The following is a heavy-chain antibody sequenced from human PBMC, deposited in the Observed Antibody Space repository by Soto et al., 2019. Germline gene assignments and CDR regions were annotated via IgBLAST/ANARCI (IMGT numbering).Heavy chain of an antibody. D-gene: IGHD3-22*01. Sequence: GGSLRLSCAASGFTFSSYAMSWVRQAPGKGLEWASAISGSGVSTYYADSVKGRFTISRDNSKNTLYLQMNSLRAEDTAVYYCAKGPEITMIVVVISPFDYWGQGTLVTV. V-gene: IGHV3-23*01. J-gene: IGHJ4*02. CDR2: ISGSGVST. CDR3: AKGPEITMIVVVISPFDY. CDR1: GFTFSSYA.